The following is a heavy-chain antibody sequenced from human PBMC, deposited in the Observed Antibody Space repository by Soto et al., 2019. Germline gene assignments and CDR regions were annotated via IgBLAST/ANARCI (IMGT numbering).Heavy chain of an antibody. J-gene: IGHJ6*03. CDR1: GFTFSNYG. D-gene: IGHD2-2*01. Sequence: GALRLSCAASGFTFSNYGMHWVRQAPGKGLEYVSAISPNGGSTYYADSVKGRFTISRDNSKNTLYLQMGSLRPEDMAVYYCARSGPAADYMDVWGKGTTVTVSS. CDR2: ISPNGGST. V-gene: IGHV3-64*02. CDR3: ARSGPAADYMDV.